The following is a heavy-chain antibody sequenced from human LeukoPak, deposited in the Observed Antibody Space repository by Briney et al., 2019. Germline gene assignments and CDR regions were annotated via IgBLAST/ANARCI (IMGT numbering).Heavy chain of an antibody. V-gene: IGHV3-11*01. J-gene: IGHJ5*02. D-gene: IGHD2-21*02. Sequence: GGSLRLSCAASGFTFSDYYMSWIRQAPGKGLEWVSYISSSGSTIYYADSVKGRFTISRDNAKNSLYLQMNSLRAEDTAVYYCARDLSRYCGGDCSEYNWFDPWGQGTLATVSS. CDR3: ARDLSRYCGGDCSEYNWFDP. CDR1: GFTFSDYY. CDR2: ISSSGSTI.